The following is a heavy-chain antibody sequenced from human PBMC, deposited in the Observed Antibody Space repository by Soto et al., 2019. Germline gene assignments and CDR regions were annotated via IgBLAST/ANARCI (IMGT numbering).Heavy chain of an antibody. Sequence: QVQLVESGGGVVQPGTSLRLSCVGSGFTFRSYVIHWVRQAPGKGLEWVALTSYDGSNNFYGDSVKGRFTISRHNSRNTAELQMDSIRFEDTALYYFARWGKPGGLDVWGQGTLVSVSS. CDR2: TSYDGSNN. V-gene: IGHV3-33*05. CDR1: GFTFRSYV. D-gene: IGHD3-16*01. J-gene: IGHJ4*02. CDR3: ARWGKPGGLDV.